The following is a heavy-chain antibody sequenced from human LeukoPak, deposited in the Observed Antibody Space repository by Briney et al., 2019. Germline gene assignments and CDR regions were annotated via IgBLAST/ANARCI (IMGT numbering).Heavy chain of an antibody. D-gene: IGHD5-24*01. CDR1: GYSISSGYY. CDR2: IYHSGST. CDR3: ARDPSDGYFDY. J-gene: IGHJ4*02. Sequence: PSETLSLTCTVSGYSISSGYYWGWIRQPPGKGLEWIGSIYHSGSTYYNPSLKSRVTISVDTSKNQFSLKLSSVTAADTAVYYCARDPSDGYFDYWGQGTLVTVSS. V-gene: IGHV4-38-2*02.